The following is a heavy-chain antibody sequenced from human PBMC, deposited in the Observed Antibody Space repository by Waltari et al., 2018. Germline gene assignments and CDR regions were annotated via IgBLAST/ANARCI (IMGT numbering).Heavy chain of an antibody. CDR3: TKDLTHTNYEGFAN. CDR2: ITWNSGKV. V-gene: IGHV3-9*01. D-gene: IGHD3-16*01. CDR1: GFTYDEGD. Sequence: EVQLVESGGALVQPGRSLRLSCATSGFTYDEGDMHWVRQVPGKGLEWVAGITWNSGKVDYAGSVKGRFTISRDNAKNLLFLQMNSLRPEDTALYYCTKDLTHTNYEGFANWGLGTLVTVSS. J-gene: IGHJ4*02.